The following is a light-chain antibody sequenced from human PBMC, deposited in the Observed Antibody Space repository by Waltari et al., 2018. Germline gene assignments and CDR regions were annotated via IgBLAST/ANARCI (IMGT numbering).Light chain of an antibody. CDR2: AAS. CDR1: QDINNW. J-gene: IGKJ2*01. V-gene: IGKV1-12*01. Sequence: DIQMTQSPSSVSASVGHTVTITCRASQDINNWLAWFQQKPGKTPKLLISAASSLRSGVPSRFSGSGFGTDFTLTISNLQPEDFTIYYCQKADSFPPYTFGQGTKVEIQ. CDR3: QKADSFPPYT.